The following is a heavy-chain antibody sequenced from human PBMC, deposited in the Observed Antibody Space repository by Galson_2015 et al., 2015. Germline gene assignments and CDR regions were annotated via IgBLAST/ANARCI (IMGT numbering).Heavy chain of an antibody. CDR3: ARDGSEEQWLATPFDY. CDR1: GFTFSSYA. Sequence: SLRISCAASGFTFSSYAMHWVRQAPGKGLEWVAVISYDGSNKYYADSVKGRFTISRDNSKNTLYLQMNSLRAEDTAVYYCARDGSEEQWLATPFDYWGQGTLLTVSS. V-gene: IGHV3-30-3*01. CDR2: ISYDGSNK. J-gene: IGHJ4*02. D-gene: IGHD6-19*01.